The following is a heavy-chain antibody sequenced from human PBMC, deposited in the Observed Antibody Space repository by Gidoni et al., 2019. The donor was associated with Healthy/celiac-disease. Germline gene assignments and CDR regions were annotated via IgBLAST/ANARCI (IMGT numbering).Heavy chain of an antibody. J-gene: IGHJ5*02. CDR3: AKESYVLRFRENWFDP. CDR2: ISGSGGST. D-gene: IGHD3-3*01. V-gene: IGHV3-23*01. CDR1: GCTFSSYA. Sequence: EVQLLESGGGLVQPGGSLRLSCAASGCTFSSYAMSWVRQAPGKGLEWVSGISGSGGSTSFADSVKGRFTISRDNSKNTLYLQMNSLGAEDTAVYYCAKESYVLRFRENWFDPWGQGTLVTVSS.